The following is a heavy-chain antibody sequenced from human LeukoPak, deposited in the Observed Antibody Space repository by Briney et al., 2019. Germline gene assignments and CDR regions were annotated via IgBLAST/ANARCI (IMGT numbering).Heavy chain of an antibody. Sequence: GGSLRLSCAASGFTFTDYAMSWVRQAPGRGLEWISAISANSRSTYYSDSVKGRFTISRDDSKSTLFLQMNSLRAEDTAMYYCAKVGAPGNYHPEYWGQGTLVTVSS. CDR3: AKVGAPGNYHPEY. D-gene: IGHD3-10*01. V-gene: IGHV3-23*01. J-gene: IGHJ4*02. CDR1: GFTFTDYA. CDR2: ISANSRST.